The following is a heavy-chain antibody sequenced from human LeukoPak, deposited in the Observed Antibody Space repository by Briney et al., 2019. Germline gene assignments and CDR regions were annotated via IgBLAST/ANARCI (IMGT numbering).Heavy chain of an antibody. CDR3: ASKSTQSAFDI. CDR2: ISSSSSYI. V-gene: IGHV3-21*01. D-gene: IGHD4-11*01. CDR1: GFTFSSYS. Sequence: GGSLRLSCAASGFTFSSYSMNWVRQAPGKGLEWVSSISSSSSYIYYADSVKGRFTISRENAKNSLYLQMNSLRAEDTPVYYCASKSTQSAFDIWGQGTMVTVSS. J-gene: IGHJ3*02.